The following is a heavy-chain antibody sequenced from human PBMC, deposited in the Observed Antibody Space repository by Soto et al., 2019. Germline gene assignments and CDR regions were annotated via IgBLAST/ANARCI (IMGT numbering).Heavy chain of an antibody. CDR1: GGSIKDGGYY. CDR2: IYYTGTT. V-gene: IGHV4-31*03. D-gene: IGHD2-21*02. CDR3: AKDPSPQPTAVVTPGWFDP. Sequence: TLSLTCTVSGGSIKDGGYYWSWIRQHPGKGLEWLGYIYYTGTTYYNPSLKSRLTMSVDMSKSQFSLKLTSLTAADTAVYYCAKDPSPQPTAVVTPGWFDPWGQGILVTVSS. J-gene: IGHJ5*02.